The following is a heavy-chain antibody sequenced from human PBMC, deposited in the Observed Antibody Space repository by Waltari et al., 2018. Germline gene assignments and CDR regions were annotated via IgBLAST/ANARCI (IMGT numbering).Heavy chain of an antibody. D-gene: IGHD3-3*01. CDR3: ARGQGYYDFWSGYYMYFDY. J-gene: IGHJ4*02. V-gene: IGHV4-34*01. CDR1: GGSFSGYY. Sequence: QVQLQQWGAGLLKPSETLSLTCAVYGGSFSGYYWSWIRQPPGKGLEWIGEINHRGSTNYNPSLKSRVTISVDTSKNQFSLKLSSVTAADTAVYYCARGQGYYDFWSGYYMYFDYWGQGTLVTVSS. CDR2: INHRGST.